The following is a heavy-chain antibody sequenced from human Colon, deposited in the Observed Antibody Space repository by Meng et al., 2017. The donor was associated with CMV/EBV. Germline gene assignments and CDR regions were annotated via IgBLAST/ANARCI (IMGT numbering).Heavy chain of an antibody. CDR1: EFSFSSHN. D-gene: IGHD1-7*01. CDR3: ANQMPWNYYHGMNV. V-gene: IGHV3-21*01. Sequence: GGSLRLSCVVSEFSFSSHNMNWVRQAPGKGLEWVASISATSSYIYYADSVKGRFTISRDNAKNSLYLQMDSLRVEDTAVYYCANQMPWNYYHGMNVWGQGTTVTVSS. CDR2: ISATSSYI. J-gene: IGHJ6*02.